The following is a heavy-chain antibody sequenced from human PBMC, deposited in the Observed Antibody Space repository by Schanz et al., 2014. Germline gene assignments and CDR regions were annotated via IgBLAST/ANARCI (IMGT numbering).Heavy chain of an antibody. J-gene: IGHJ4*02. CDR2: FVPRLRVA. V-gene: IGHV1-69*04. CDR1: GYTFTNYG. CDR3: ATTTQLENDPLTGYLAFDS. Sequence: QVQLVQSGAAVKKPGASVKVSCKASGYTFTNYGISWVRQAPGQGLEWMGRFVPRLRVALYAQNFRGRVTITADSSTNTAYLEVSSLRFEDTAMYYCATTTQLENDPLTGYLAFDSWGLGTLVTVSS. D-gene: IGHD3-9*01.